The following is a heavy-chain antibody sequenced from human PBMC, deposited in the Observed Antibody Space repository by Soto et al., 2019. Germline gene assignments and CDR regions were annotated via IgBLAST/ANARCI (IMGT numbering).Heavy chain of an antibody. CDR3: ARDKKWAFDY. V-gene: IGHV3-48*02. D-gene: IGHD1-26*01. Sequence: EVQLVESGGALEKPGGSLGLSWAPLGAPSGTRAINWVGRAPGKGLEWFSYIGGSSKTIYYADSVKGRFTISRDNAKNSVYLQMNSLRDEDTAVYYCARDKKWAFDYWGQGALVTVSS. CDR1: GAPSGTRA. CDR2: IGGSSKTI. J-gene: IGHJ4*02.